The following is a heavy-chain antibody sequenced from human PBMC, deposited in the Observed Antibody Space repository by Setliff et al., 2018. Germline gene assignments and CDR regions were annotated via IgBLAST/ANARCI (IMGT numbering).Heavy chain of an antibody. CDR1: GFTVSSNQ. D-gene: IGHD3-10*01. CDR3: ARDRGGTNPWFDS. J-gene: IGHJ5*01. V-gene: IGHV3-53*01. Sequence: HPGGSLRLSCAASGFTVSSNQMSWVRQAPGKGLEWVSVIYSGGNTYYADSVEGRFTISRDNSKNTLYLQMNSLTAEDTAMYYCARDRGGTNPWFDSWGQGTLVTVSS. CDR2: IYSGGNT.